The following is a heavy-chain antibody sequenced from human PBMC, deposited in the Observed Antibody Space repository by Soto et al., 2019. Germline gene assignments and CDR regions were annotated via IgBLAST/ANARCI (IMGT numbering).Heavy chain of an antibody. CDR2: INQDGSEK. D-gene: IGHD1-26*01. V-gene: IGHV3-7*04. Sequence: PVGSLRLSCTIYESTVRRDWMNWVRQAPGKGLEWVAHINQDGSEKYYVDSVKGRFTISRDNANNLLSLQMNSLGAGDTAMYYCSGGVGDAFWGQGTLVTVSS. CDR3: SGGVGDAF. CDR1: ESTVRRDW. J-gene: IGHJ4*02.